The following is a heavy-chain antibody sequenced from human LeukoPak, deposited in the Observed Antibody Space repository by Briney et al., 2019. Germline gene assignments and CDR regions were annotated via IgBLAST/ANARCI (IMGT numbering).Heavy chain of an antibody. J-gene: IGHJ4*02. CDR3: AKDAVWGSYPKYYFDY. CDR2: ISGSGGST. D-gene: IGHD3-16*02. Sequence: QAGGSLRLSCAASGFTFSSYAMSWVRQAPGKGLEWVSAISGSGGSTYYADSVKGRFTISRDNSKNTLYLQMNSLRAEDTAVYYCAKDAVWGSYPKYYFDYWGQGTLVTVSS. CDR1: GFTFSSYA. V-gene: IGHV3-23*01.